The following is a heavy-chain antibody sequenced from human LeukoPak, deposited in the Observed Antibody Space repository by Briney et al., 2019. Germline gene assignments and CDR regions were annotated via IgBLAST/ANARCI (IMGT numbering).Heavy chain of an antibody. CDR3: ARVSEQWLNWFDP. CDR1: GYTFTSYA. CDR2: ISAYNGNT. J-gene: IGHJ5*02. D-gene: IGHD6-19*01. V-gene: IGHV1-18*01. Sequence: ASVKVSCKASGYTFTSYAMHWVRQAPGQGLEWMGWISAYNGNTNYAQNLQGRVTVTTDTSTSTAYMELRSLRSDDTAVYYCARVSEQWLNWFDPWGQGTLVTVSS.